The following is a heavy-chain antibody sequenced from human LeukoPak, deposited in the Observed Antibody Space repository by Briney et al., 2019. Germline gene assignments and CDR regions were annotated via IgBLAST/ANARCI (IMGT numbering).Heavy chain of an antibody. V-gene: IGHV3-66*01. Sequence: PGGSLRLSCAASGFTVSSNYMSWVRQAPGKGLEWVSVIYSGGSTYYADSVKGRFTISRDNSKNTLYLQMNSLRAEDTAVYYCARDLFAAMAPDWGQGTLVTVSS. CDR1: GFTVSSNY. CDR3: ARDLFAAMAPD. J-gene: IGHJ4*02. CDR2: IYSGGST. D-gene: IGHD5-18*01.